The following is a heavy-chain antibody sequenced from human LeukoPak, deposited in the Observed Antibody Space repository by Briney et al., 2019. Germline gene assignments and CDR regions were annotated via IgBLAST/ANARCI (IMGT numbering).Heavy chain of an antibody. Sequence: AASVKVSCKASGYTFTGYDMHWVRQAPGQGLEWMGWINPNSGGTNYAQKFQGWVTMTRDTSISTAYMELSRLRSDDTAVYYCARDRCSGGSCYSFDYWGQGTLVTVSS. V-gene: IGHV1-2*04. CDR2: INPNSGGT. D-gene: IGHD2-15*01. CDR1: GYTFTGYD. J-gene: IGHJ4*02. CDR3: ARDRCSGGSCYSFDY.